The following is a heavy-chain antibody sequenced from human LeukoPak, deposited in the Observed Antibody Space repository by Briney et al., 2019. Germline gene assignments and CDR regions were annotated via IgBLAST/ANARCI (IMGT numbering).Heavy chain of an antibody. CDR3: AREGILAAAATFDY. CDR1: GYTFTSYG. Sequence: GASVKVSCKASGYTFTSYGISWVRQAPGQGLEWMGGIIPIFGTANYAQKFQGRVTITADESTSTAYMELSSLRSEDTAVYYCAREGILAAAATFDYWGQGTLVTVSS. CDR2: IIPIFGTA. J-gene: IGHJ4*02. D-gene: IGHD6-13*01. V-gene: IGHV1-69*13.